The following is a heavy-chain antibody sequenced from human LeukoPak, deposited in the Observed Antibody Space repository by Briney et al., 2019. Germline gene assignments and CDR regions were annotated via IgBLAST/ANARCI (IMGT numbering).Heavy chain of an antibody. CDR2: IHTSGTM. Sequence: SETLSLTCTVSGGSVSTGSYYWSWIRQPAGRGLEWIGHIHTSGTMNYNASLKSRVRISVETSKNQFSLRLSSVTAAETAVYYCAREGRYRYGYNEYHSYMDIWGKGTTVTVSS. CDR3: AREGRYRYGYNEYHSYMDI. D-gene: IGHD5-24*01. V-gene: IGHV4-61*10. CDR1: GGSVSTGSYY. J-gene: IGHJ6*03.